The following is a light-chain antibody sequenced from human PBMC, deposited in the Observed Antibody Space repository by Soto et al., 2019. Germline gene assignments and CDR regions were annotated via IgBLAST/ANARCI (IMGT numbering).Light chain of an antibody. CDR2: EVS. Sequence: QSALTQPASVSASPGQSITISCTGTSSDVGGYKYVSWYQQHPGKAPELMIYEVSNRPSGDSNRFSGSKSGNTASLTISGLQSEDEADYYCSSYTSSSTVVFGGGTKVTVL. CDR3: SSYTSSSTVV. CDR1: SSDVGGYKY. J-gene: IGLJ2*01. V-gene: IGLV2-14*01.